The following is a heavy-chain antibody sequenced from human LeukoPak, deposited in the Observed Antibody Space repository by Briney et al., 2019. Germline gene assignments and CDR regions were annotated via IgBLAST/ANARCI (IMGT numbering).Heavy chain of an antibody. J-gene: IGHJ4*02. Sequence: PSETLSLTCTVSGGSISSDSFYWIWIRQPAGKGLEWIGHIYTSGSTYYNPSLKSRVTISVDTSKNQFSLKLSSVTAADTAVYYCAAGGSYSVYWGQGTLVTVSS. CDR1: GGSISSDSFY. CDR3: AAGGSYSVY. CDR2: IYTSGST. D-gene: IGHD1-26*01. V-gene: IGHV4-61*09.